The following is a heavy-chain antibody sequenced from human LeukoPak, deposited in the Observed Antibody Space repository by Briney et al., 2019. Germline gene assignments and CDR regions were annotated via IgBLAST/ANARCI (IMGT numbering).Heavy chain of an antibody. CDR1: GYTLTELS. V-gene: IGHV1-24*01. CDR2: FDPEDGET. Sequence: ASVKVSCKVSGYTLTELSMHWVRQAPGKGLEWMGGFDPEDGETIYAQKFQGRVAMTEDTSTDTAYMELSSLRSEDTAVYYCATVGLYDSSGYNFDYWGQGTLVTVSS. J-gene: IGHJ4*02. D-gene: IGHD3-22*01. CDR3: ATVGLYDSSGYNFDY.